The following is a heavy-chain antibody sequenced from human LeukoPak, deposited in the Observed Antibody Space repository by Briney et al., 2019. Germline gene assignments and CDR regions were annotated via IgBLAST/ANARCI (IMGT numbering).Heavy chain of an antibody. V-gene: IGHV3-23*01. CDR2: ISGSGSST. J-gene: IGHJ3*02. CDR3: ARGSEESSTWYGSAFDI. Sequence: PGGSLRLSCAASGFTFSNYAMTWVRQAPGKGLEWVSVISGSGSSTYYTDSMKGRFTISRDNFKNTLYLQMSSLRAEDTAVYYCARGSEESSTWYGSAFDIWGQGTMVTVSS. D-gene: IGHD6-13*01. CDR1: GFTFSNYA.